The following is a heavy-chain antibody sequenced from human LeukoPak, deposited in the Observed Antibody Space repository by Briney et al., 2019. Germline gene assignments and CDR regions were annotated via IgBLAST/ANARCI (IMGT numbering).Heavy chain of an antibody. CDR2: IKQDGSER. CDR1: GFIFSSNW. V-gene: IGHV3-7*01. D-gene: IGHD3-9*01. J-gene: IGHJ4*02. CDR3: ARVLRYFDWLTDYSDY. Sequence: PGGSLRLSCAVSGFIFSSNWMSWVRQAPGKGLEWVANIKQDGSERHYVDSVKGRFTISRDNAKNSLYLQMNSLRAEDTAVYYCARVLRYFDWLTDYSDYWGQGTLVTVSS.